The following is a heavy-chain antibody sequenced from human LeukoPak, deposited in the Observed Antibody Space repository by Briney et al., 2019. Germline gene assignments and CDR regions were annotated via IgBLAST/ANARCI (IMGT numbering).Heavy chain of an antibody. J-gene: IGHJ4*02. CDR2: MSGSGGST. CDR3: AKDPVLRYFDWQHIGLGLDY. D-gene: IGHD3-9*01. Sequence: GGSLRLSCAASGFTFSSYAMSWVRQAPGKGLEWVSGMSGSGGSTYYADSVKGRFTISRDNSKKTLYLQMNSLRAEDTAVYYCAKDPVLRYFDWQHIGLGLDYWGQGTLVTVSS. V-gene: IGHV3-23*01. CDR1: GFTFSSYA.